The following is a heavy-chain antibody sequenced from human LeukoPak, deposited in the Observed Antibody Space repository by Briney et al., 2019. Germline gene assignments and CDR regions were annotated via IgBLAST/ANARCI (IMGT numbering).Heavy chain of an antibody. V-gene: IGHV3-30*02. Sequence: PGGSLRLSCAASGFIFSNYVMHWVRQAPGKGLEWVAFIRYDVSDRYYADSVKGRFTISRDNSKNTLYLQMNSLRVEDTAVYSCAKGFVGASPHPGLIEYWGQGTLVTVSS. J-gene: IGHJ4*02. CDR2: IRYDVSDR. D-gene: IGHD1-26*01. CDR1: GFIFSNYV. CDR3: AKGFVGASPHPGLIEY.